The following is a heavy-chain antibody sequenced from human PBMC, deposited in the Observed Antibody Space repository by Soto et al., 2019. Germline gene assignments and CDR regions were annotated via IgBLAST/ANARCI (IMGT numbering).Heavy chain of an antibody. V-gene: IGHV5-51*01. CDR2: IYPDDSDT. Sequence: GESLKISCKGSGYSFPKYYIGWVRQMPGKELKWIAIIYPDDSDTRYSPSFPGQVTISAYKSISTSSLQWSSLKASYTAMYYCARPGVSGYDLDYWGQGTLVTVSS. D-gene: IGHD5-12*01. CDR1: GYSFPKYY. J-gene: IGHJ4*02. CDR3: ARPGVSGYDLDY.